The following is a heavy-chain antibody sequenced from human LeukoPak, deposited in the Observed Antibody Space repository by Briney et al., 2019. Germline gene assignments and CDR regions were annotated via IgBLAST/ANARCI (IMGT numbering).Heavy chain of an antibody. V-gene: IGHV1-2*02. CDR1: GYTFTGYY. CDR3: ARDYYDGAATNWFDP. J-gene: IGHJ5*02. Sequence: APVEVSCTASGYTFTGYYMHWVRQAPGQGLEWMGWINPNSGGANYAQKFQGRVTMTRDTSISTAYMELSRLRYDDMAVYYCARDYYDGAATNWFDPWGQGTLVTVSS. CDR2: INPNSGGA. D-gene: IGHD3-3*01.